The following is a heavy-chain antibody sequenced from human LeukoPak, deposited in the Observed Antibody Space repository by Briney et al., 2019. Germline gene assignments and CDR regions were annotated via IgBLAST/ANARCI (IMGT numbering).Heavy chain of an antibody. CDR2: ISSNKRDI. Sequence: PGGSLRLSCAAPGFTFSTYGMNWVRQAPGKGLEWVSPISSNKRDIYYADSVRGRFTISRDDAKNSLYLQMNSLRAEDTAVYYCARDLYQGYYYDSSGYWPRGPGGYYFDYWGQGTLVTVSS. J-gene: IGHJ4*02. V-gene: IGHV3-21*01. CDR1: GFTFSTYG. CDR3: ARDLYQGYYYDSSGYWPRGPGGYYFDY. D-gene: IGHD3-22*01.